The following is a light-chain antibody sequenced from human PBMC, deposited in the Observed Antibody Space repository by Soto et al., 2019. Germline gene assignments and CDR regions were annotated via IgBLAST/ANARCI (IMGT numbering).Light chain of an antibody. CDR3: QQRNIWPPVT. V-gene: IGKV3-15*01. J-gene: IGKJ5*01. Sequence: EIVMTQSPATLSVSPGERATLSCRASQSVSSNLAWYQQKPGQAPRLLIYGASTRATGIPARFSGSGSGTEFTLTINSLEPEDSAVYYCQQRNIWPPVTFGHGTRLEIK. CDR1: QSVSSN. CDR2: GAS.